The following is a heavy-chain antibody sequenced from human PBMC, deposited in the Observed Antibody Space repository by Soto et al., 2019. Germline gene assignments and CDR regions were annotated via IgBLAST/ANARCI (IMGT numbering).Heavy chain of an antibody. CDR3: ARTLMGCSSTTCYTNYFDY. V-gene: IGHV4-39*01. Sequence: PSETLSLTCTVSGGSISSSSYYWGWIRQPPGKGLEWIGSIYYSGSTYYNPSLKSRVTISVDTSKNQFSLKLSSVTAADTALYYCARTLMGCSSTTCYTNYFDYWGQGTLVTVSS. CDR1: GGSISSSSYY. D-gene: IGHD2-2*02. J-gene: IGHJ4*02. CDR2: IYYSGST.